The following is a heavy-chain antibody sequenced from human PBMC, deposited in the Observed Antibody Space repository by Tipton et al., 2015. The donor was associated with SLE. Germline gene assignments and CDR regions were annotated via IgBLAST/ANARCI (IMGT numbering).Heavy chain of an antibody. CDR2: IYTSGST. V-gene: IGHV4-4*09. CDR3: ARHDYSHSSAYFDY. Sequence: PSGKGLEWIGYIYTSGSTNYNPSLKSRVTISVDTSKKQFSLKLSSVTAADTAVYYCARHDYSHSSAYFDYWGQGTLVTVSS. J-gene: IGHJ4*02. D-gene: IGHD3-22*01.